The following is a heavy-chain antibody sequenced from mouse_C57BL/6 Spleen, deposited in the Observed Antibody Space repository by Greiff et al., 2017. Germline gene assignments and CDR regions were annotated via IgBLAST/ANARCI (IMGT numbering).Heavy chain of an antibody. D-gene: IGHD2-4*01. Sequence: VQLQQSGAELVRPGASVKLSCTASGFNIKDDYMHWVKQRPEQGLEWIGWIDPENGDTEYASKFQGKATITADTSSNTAYLQLSSLTSEDTAVYYCTTGDYDGSGFAYWGQGTLVTVSA. CDR3: TTGDYDGSGFAY. J-gene: IGHJ3*01. V-gene: IGHV14-4*01. CDR1: GFNIKDDY. CDR2: IDPENGDT.